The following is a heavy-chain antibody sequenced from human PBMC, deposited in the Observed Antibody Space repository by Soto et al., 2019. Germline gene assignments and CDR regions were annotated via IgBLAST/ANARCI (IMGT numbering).Heavy chain of an antibody. V-gene: IGHV1-8*01. D-gene: IGHD2-15*01. CDR3: ARKRYCSGGSCYSTNWFDP. CDR1: GYTFTSYD. Sequence: ASVKVSCKASGYTFTSYDINWVRQATGQGLEWMGWMNPNSGNTGYAQKFQGRVTMTRNTSISTAYMELSSLRSEDTAVYYCARKRYCSGGSCYSTNWFDPWGQGTLVTSPQ. J-gene: IGHJ5*02. CDR2: MNPNSGNT.